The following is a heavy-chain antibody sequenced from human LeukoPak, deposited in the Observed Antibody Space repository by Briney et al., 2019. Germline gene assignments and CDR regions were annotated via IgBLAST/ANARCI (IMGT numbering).Heavy chain of an antibody. CDR3: ARRYRYGYVDY. CDR2: IYYSGST. V-gene: IGHV4-59*01. D-gene: IGHD5-18*01. Sequence: PSETLSLTCTVSGGSISSYYWSWIRQPPGKGLEWIGYIYYSGSTNYNPSLKSRVTISVDTSKNQFSLKLSSVTAADTAVYYCARRYRYGYVDYWGQGTLVTVSS. CDR1: GGSISSYY. J-gene: IGHJ4*02.